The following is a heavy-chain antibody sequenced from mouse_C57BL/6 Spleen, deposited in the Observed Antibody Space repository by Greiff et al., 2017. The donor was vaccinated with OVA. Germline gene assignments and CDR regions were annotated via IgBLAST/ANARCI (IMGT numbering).Heavy chain of an antibody. J-gene: IGHJ1*03. Sequence: VQLQQSGPGLAKPSQTLSLTCSVTGYSITSDYWNWIRKFPGNKLEYMGYISYSGSTYYNPSLKSRISITRDTSKNQYYLQLNSVTTEDTATYYCARSTLDYDGYYWYFDVWGTGTTVTVSS. CDR2: ISYSGST. CDR1: GYSITSDY. V-gene: IGHV3-8*01. D-gene: IGHD2-3*01. CDR3: ARSTLDYDGYYWYFDV.